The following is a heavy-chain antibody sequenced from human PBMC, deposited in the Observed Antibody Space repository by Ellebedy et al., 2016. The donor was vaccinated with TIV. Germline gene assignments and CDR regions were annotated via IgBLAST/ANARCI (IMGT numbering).Heavy chain of an antibody. V-gene: IGHV1-2*02. J-gene: IGHJ4*02. CDR2: INPNSGGT. CDR3: TRDLTNIVSGDY. D-gene: IGHD5/OR15-5a*01. CDR1: GYTFTDYY. Sequence: AASVKVSCKTSGYTFTDYYIHWVRQAPGQGLEWMAWINPNSGGTYYAQKFQGRVTVTRDTSTSTAFLELSRLRSDDTAVYYCTRDLTNIVSGDYWGQGTLVTVSS.